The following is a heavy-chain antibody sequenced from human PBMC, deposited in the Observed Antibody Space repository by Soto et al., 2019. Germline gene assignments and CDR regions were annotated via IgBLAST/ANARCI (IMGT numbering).Heavy chain of an antibody. CDR3: AKDGPYYDISTGFSPLGYYVDV. CDR1: EFSFSSYG. CDR2: IRSDGRNK. D-gene: IGHD3-9*01. Sequence: GGSLRLSCAASEFSFSSYGMYWVRQAPGKGLEWVAVIRSDGRNKYYADSVQGRFTISRDNSKNTLYLQMNSLRAEDTAVYYCAKDGPYYDISTGFSPLGYYVDVWGKGTTVTVSS. J-gene: IGHJ6*03. V-gene: IGHV3-33*06.